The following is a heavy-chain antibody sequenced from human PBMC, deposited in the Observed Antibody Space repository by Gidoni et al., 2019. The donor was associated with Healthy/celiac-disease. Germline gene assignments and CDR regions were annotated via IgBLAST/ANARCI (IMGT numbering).Heavy chain of an antibody. Sequence: EVQLLESGGGLVQPGGSLRLCCAACGFTFSSYAMSWVRQAPGKGLEWVSAISGSGGSTYYADSVKGRFTISRDNSKNTLYLQMNSLRAEDTAVYYCATCPQWLVEKYFQHWGQGTLVTVSS. CDR3: ATCPQWLVEKYFQH. CDR2: ISGSGGST. V-gene: IGHV3-23*01. CDR1: GFTFSSYA. J-gene: IGHJ1*01. D-gene: IGHD6-19*01.